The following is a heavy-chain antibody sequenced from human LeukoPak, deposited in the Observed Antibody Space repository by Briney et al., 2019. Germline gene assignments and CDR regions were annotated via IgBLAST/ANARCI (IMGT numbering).Heavy chain of an antibody. J-gene: IGHJ3*02. CDR1: GFTVSSNY. D-gene: IGHD5-18*01. CDR2: IYSGGST. Sequence: PGGSLRLSCAASGFTVSSNYMSWVRQAPGKGLEWVSVIYSGGSTYYADSVKGRFTISRDNSKNTLYLQMNSLRAEDTAVYYCAKTRGYSYGPDAFDIWGQGTMVTVSS. V-gene: IGHV3-66*01. CDR3: AKTRGYSYGPDAFDI.